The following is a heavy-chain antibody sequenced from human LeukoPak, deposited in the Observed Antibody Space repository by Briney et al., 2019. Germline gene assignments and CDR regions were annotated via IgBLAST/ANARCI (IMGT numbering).Heavy chain of an antibody. CDR3: GRVKKWLVRSFDY. CDR1: GGSFSGYY. Sequence: PSETLSLTCAVYGGSFSGYYWSWIRQPPGKGLEWIGEINHSGSTNYNPSLKSRVTISVDTSKNQFSLKLSSVTAADTAVYYCGRVKKWLVRSFDYWAREPWSPSPQ. CDR2: INHSGST. V-gene: IGHV4-34*01. J-gene: IGHJ4*02. D-gene: IGHD6-19*01.